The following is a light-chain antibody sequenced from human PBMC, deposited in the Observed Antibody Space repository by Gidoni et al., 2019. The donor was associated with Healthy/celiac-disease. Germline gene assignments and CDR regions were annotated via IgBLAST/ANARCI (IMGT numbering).Light chain of an antibody. J-gene: IGKJ1*01. V-gene: IGKV3-11*01. CDR1: QSVSSY. Sequence: EIVLTQSPATLSLSSGERATLSCRASQSVSSYLAWYQQKPGQAPRLLIDDAANRAQGIPARFSGSGAGTGFTRAIRSLGPEEFAVYYGQQRSSGPSGTWTFGQGTKVEIK. CDR3: QQRSSGPSGTWT. CDR2: DAA.